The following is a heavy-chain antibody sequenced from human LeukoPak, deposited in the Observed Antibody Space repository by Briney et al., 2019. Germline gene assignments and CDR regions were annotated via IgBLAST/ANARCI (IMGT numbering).Heavy chain of an antibody. D-gene: IGHD4-17*01. V-gene: IGHV4-59*01. Sequence: SETLSLTCTVSGGSISSYYWSWIRQPPGKGLEWIGYIYYSGSTNYNPSLKSRVTISVDTSKNQFSLKLSSVTAADTAVYYCARAGGDYGLFDYWGLGTLVTVSS. J-gene: IGHJ4*02. CDR1: GGSISSYY. CDR3: ARAGGDYGLFDY. CDR2: IYYSGST.